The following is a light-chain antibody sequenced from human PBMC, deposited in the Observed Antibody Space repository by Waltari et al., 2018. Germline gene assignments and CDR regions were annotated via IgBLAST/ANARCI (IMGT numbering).Light chain of an antibody. Sequence: DIQMTQSPSSLSASVGDRVTMTCRASQSISNYLNWYQQRPGKAPNLLIYAASSLQSGVPSNFSGSGSGTDFTLTISSLQREDFATYYCQQSYSTPLTFGGGTKVEIK. CDR1: QSISNY. J-gene: IGKJ4*01. V-gene: IGKV1-39*01. CDR2: AAS. CDR3: QQSYSTPLT.